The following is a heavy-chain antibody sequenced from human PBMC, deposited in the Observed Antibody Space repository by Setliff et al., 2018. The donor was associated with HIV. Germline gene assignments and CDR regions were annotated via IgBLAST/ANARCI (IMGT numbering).Heavy chain of an antibody. J-gene: IGHJ6*03. CDR1: GFSLSTSGVG. V-gene: IGHV2-5*02. CDR3: AHSYCSSTSCYPHYYYYMDV. CDR2: IYWDDDK. Sequence: GSGPTLVNPTQTLTLTCTFSGFSLSTSGVGVGWIRQPPGKALEWLALIYWDDDKRYSPSLESRLTITKDTSKNQVVLTMTNMDPVDTATYYCAHSYCSSTSCYPHYYYYMDVWGQGTKVTVSS. D-gene: IGHD2-2*01.